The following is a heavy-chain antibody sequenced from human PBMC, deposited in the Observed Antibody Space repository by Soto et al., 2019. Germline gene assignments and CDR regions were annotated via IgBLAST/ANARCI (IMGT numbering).Heavy chain of an antibody. CDR3: ARHEAWAAAGL. Sequence: SETLSLTCAVYGGSFSGYYWSWIRQPPGKGLEWIGEINHSGSTNYNPSLKSRVTISVDTSKNQFSLKLSSVTAADTAVYYCARHEAWAAAGLWGQGTLVTVSS. CDR1: GGSFSGYY. D-gene: IGHD6-13*01. V-gene: IGHV4-34*01. J-gene: IGHJ4*02. CDR2: INHSGST.